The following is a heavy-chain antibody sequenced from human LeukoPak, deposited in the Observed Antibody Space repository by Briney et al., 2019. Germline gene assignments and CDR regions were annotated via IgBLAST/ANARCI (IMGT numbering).Heavy chain of an antibody. CDR1: GGSFSGYY. V-gene: IGHV4-34*01. CDR3: ARGQGRDIVVVPAARRIFDY. CDR2: INYSGST. D-gene: IGHD2-2*01. Sequence: PSETLSLTCAVYGGSFSGYYWSWIRQPPGKGLEWIGEINYSGSTNYNPSLKSRVTISVDTSKNQFSLKLSSVTAADTAVYYCARGQGRDIVVVPAARRIFDYWGQGTLVTVSS. J-gene: IGHJ4*02.